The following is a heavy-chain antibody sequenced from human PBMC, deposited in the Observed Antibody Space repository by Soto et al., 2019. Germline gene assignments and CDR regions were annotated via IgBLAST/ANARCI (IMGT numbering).Heavy chain of an antibody. CDR1: GFTVSSNY. J-gene: IGHJ4*02. Sequence: GGSLRLSCAASGFTVSSNYMSWVRQAPGKGLEWVSVIYSGGSTYYADSVKGRFTISRDNSKNTLYLQMNSLRAEDTAVYYCCSGYYKYYLDYWGQGTLVTVSS. CDR2: IYSGGST. CDR3: CSGYYKYYLDY. D-gene: IGHD3-22*01. V-gene: IGHV3-53*01.